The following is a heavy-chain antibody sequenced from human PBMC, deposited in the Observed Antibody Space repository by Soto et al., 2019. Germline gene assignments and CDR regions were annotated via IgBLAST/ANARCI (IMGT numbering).Heavy chain of an antibody. D-gene: IGHD5-12*01. CDR2: IRKKTNSYTT. J-gene: IGHJ4*02. CDR1: GLTFSDRY. Sequence: GGSLRLSCAASGLTFSDRYMDWVRQAPGKGLEWVGRIRKKTNSYTTEYASSVKGRFIISRDDSTNSLYLQMSSLKTEDTALYYCTTVATVDYYFDYWGQGTLVTVSS. V-gene: IGHV3-72*01. CDR3: TTVATVDYYFDY.